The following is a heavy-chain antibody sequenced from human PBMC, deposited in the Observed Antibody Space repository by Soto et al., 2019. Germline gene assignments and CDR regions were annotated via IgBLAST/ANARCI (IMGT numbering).Heavy chain of an antibody. CDR1: GFTFSNYA. CDR2: ISGGGGST. V-gene: IGHV3-23*01. D-gene: IGHD6-6*01. CDR3: AKGRSSTLNHNDFDS. Sequence: EVQQLESGGGLVQPGGSLRLSCAASGFTFSNYASSWVRQAPAKGLEWVSSISGGGGSTYDADFVKGRFTISRDNSKNTLYLQMNSLRAEDTAVYYCAKGRSSTLNHNDFDSRGQGTLVSVSS. J-gene: IGHJ4*02.